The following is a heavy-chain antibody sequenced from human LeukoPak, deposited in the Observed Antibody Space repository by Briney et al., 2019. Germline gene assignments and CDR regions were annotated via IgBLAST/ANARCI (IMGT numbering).Heavy chain of an antibody. CDR2: ISSSSSYI. Sequence: GGSLRLSCAASGLTFSSYSMNWVRQAPGKGLEGVSSISSSSSYIYYADSVKGRFTISRDNSKNTLYLQMNSLRTEDTAVYYCANLASPRGDYNGYWGQGTLVTVSS. D-gene: IGHD2-8*01. V-gene: IGHV3-21*01. J-gene: IGHJ4*02. CDR3: ANLASPRGDYNGY. CDR1: GLTFSSYS.